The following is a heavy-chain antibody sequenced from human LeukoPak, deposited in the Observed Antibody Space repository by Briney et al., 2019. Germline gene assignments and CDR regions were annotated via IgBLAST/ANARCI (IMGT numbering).Heavy chain of an antibody. D-gene: IGHD6-19*01. Sequence: PGGSLRLSCAASGFTFSSYSMNWVRQAPGKGLEWVSYISSSGSTIYYADSVKGRFTISRDNAKNSLYLQMNSLRAEDTAVYYCATTLHTSSSFDYWGQGTLVTVSS. J-gene: IGHJ4*02. V-gene: IGHV3-48*04. CDR1: GFTFSSYS. CDR2: ISSSGSTI. CDR3: ATTLHTSSSFDY.